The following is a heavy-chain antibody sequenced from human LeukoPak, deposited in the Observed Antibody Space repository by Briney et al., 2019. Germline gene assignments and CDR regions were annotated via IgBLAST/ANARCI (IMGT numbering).Heavy chain of an antibody. CDR3: ARHPYSSSSALLFDY. Sequence: HGESLKISCKGSGYSFTSYWISWVRQMPGKGLEWMGRIDPSDSYTNYSPSFQGHVTISADKSISTAYLQWSSLKASDTAMYYCARHPYSSSSALLFDYWGQGTLVTVSS. J-gene: IGHJ4*02. V-gene: IGHV5-10-1*01. CDR2: IDPSDSYT. CDR1: GYSFTSYW. D-gene: IGHD6-6*01.